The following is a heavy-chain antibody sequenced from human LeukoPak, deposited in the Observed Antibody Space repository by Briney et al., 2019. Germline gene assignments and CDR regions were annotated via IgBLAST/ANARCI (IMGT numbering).Heavy chain of an antibody. Sequence: PSETLSLTCTVSGGSISSYYWSWIRQPPGKGLEWIGYIYYSGSTNYNPSLKSRVTISVDTSKNQFSLKLSPVTAADTAVYYCAREVPSSGYYGQTDAFDIWGQGTMVTVSS. D-gene: IGHD3-22*01. CDR1: GGSISSYY. CDR3: AREVPSSGYYGQTDAFDI. J-gene: IGHJ3*02. CDR2: IYYSGST. V-gene: IGHV4-59*01.